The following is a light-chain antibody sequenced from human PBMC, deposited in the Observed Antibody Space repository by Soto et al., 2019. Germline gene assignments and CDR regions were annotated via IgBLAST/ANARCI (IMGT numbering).Light chain of an antibody. J-gene: IGKJ5*01. CDR3: QQRRHWPIT. CDR1: QTVGRF. V-gene: IGKV3-11*01. CDR2: DAS. Sequence: DIVLTQSPATQSLSPGDRVTLSCRASQTVGRFLSWYQHSPGQGPRLLVYDASNRATGVPARFSGSGSETDFTLTISSLEPEDFAVYYCQQRRHWPITFGQGTRLEIK.